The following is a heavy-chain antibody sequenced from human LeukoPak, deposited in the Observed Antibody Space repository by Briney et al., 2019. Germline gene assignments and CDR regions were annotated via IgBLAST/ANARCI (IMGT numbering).Heavy chain of an antibody. CDR1: GYTFTSYG. CDR2: ISAYNGNT. Sequence: ASVKVSCKASGYTFTSYGIIWVRQAPGQGLEWMGWISAYNGNTNYAQKLQGRVTMTTDTSTSTAYTELRSLRSDDTAVYYCARAPAMITFGGVIANFDYWGQGTLVTVSS. CDR3: ARAPAMITFGGVIANFDY. J-gene: IGHJ4*02. V-gene: IGHV1-18*01. D-gene: IGHD3-16*02.